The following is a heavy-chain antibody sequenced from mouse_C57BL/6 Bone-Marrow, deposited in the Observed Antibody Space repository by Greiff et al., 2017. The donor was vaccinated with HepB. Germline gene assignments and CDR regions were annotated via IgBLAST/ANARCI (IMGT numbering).Heavy chain of an antibody. CDR2: IHPNSGST. D-gene: IGHD1-1*01. CDR3: ARISPDCYGSSFAGFAY. Sequence: VQLQQPGAELVKPGASVKLSCKASGYTFTSYWMHWVKQRPGQGLEWIGMIHPNSGSTNYNEKFKSKATLTVDKSSSTAYMQLSSLTSEDSAVYYCARISPDCYGSSFAGFAYWGQGTLVTVSA. V-gene: IGHV1-64*01. J-gene: IGHJ3*01. CDR1: GYTFTSYW.